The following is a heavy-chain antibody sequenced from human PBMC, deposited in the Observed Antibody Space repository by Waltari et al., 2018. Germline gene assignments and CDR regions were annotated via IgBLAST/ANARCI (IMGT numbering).Heavy chain of an antibody. CDR1: GGSVSNTISY. D-gene: IGHD1-1*01. J-gene: IGHJ4*02. Sequence: QLQLQESGPGLVKPSETLSLTCTVSGGSVSNTISYWGWIRQPPGKGLEWIGSLYYTGSTYYNPSLKSRLTMSVDTSKNQFSLKLTSVTPADTAIYYCARIISLEGTFYSGQGTLVTVSS. CDR3: ARIISLEGTFY. V-gene: IGHV4-39*01. CDR2: LYYTGST.